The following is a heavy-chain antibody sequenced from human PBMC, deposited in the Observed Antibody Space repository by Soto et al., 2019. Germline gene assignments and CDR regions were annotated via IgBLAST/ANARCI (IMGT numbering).Heavy chain of an antibody. CDR3: ARGVPGVAVTGANYFYYGLDV. V-gene: IGHV1-69*01. CDR1: GGTFSNNA. J-gene: IGHJ6*02. D-gene: IGHD6-19*01. CDR2: IRPMFGTRPMFGEP. Sequence: QVQLVQSGAEVKKLGSSVKVSCRSSGGTFSNNAISWVRQATGQGLEWMGGIRPMFGTRPMFGEPDYAQKFQGRVTITADESTSTAYMVLRGLRSEDTAVYYCARGVPGVAVTGANYFYYGLDVWGQGTTVTVSS.